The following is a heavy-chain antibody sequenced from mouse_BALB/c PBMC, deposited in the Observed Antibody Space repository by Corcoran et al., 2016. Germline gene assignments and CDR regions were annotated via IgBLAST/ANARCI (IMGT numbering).Heavy chain of an antibody. CDR2: INPYNGAT. CDR1: GYSFTGYY. CDR3: ARDRYHAMDY. V-gene: IGHV1-26*01. J-gene: IGHJ4*01. Sequence: EVQLQQSGPELVKPGASVKISCKASGYSFTGYYMHWVKQSHVKSLEWIGRINPYNGATSYNQNFKDKASLTVDKSSSTAYMELHSLTSEDSAVYYCARDRYHAMDYWGQGTSVTVSS. D-gene: IGHD3-2*01.